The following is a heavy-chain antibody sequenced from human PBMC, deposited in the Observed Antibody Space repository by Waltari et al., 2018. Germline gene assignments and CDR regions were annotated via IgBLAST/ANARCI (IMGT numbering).Heavy chain of an antibody. CDR2: VSAYNGNT. CDR1: GYTFTSYG. D-gene: IGHD6-13*01. J-gene: IGHJ4*02. Sequence: QVQLVQSGAEVKKPGASVKVSCKASGYTFTSYGISWVRQAPGQGLEWMGWVSAYNGNTNYAQKLQGRVTMTTDTSTSTAYMELRSLRSDDTAVYYCARGLLSSYSSSWYWSAYYFDYWGQGTLVTVSS. V-gene: IGHV1-18*01. CDR3: ARGLLSSYSSSWYWSAYYFDY.